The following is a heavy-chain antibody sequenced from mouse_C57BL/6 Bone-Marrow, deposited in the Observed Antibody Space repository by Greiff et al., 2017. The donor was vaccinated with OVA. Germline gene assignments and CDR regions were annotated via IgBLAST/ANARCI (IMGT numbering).Heavy chain of an antibody. V-gene: IGHV5-6*02. CDR1: GFTFSSYG. J-gene: IGHJ2*01. Sequence: EVKLVESGGDLVKPGGSLKLSCAASGFTFSSYGMSWVRQTPDKRLEWVATISSGGSYTYYPDSVKGRFTISRDNAKNTLDLQMSSLKSEDTAMYYCARHGDYGSFFDYWGQGTTLTVSS. CDR2: ISSGGSYT. D-gene: IGHD1-1*01. CDR3: ARHGDYGSFFDY.